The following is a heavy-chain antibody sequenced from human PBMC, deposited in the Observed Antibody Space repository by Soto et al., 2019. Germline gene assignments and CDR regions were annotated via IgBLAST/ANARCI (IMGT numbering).Heavy chain of an antibody. D-gene: IGHD5-12*01. V-gene: IGHV4-34*01. Sequence: KTSETLSLTCAFYGGSFSGYYWSWIRQPPGKGLEWIGEINHSGSTNYNPSLKSRVTISVDTSKNQFSLKLSSVTAADTAVYYCARGGLEMATITDYYYYGMDVWGQGTTVTVSS. CDR1: GGSFSGYY. CDR3: ARGGLEMATITDYYYYGMDV. J-gene: IGHJ6*02. CDR2: INHSGST.